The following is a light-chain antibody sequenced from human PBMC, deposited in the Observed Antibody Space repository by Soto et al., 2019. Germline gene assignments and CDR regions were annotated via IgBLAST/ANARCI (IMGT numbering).Light chain of an antibody. CDR3: QQRSNWPSVT. J-gene: IGKJ4*01. Sequence: ESVLTQSPATLCLSPGERATLSRRSSQSITNSLAWYRHQPGQPPRLLIYDASKRATGIPARFIGSGSGTHFTLTISSLEPEDFGLYYCQQRSNWPSVTVGGATKVEIK. CDR1: QSITNS. V-gene: IGKV3-11*01. CDR2: DAS.